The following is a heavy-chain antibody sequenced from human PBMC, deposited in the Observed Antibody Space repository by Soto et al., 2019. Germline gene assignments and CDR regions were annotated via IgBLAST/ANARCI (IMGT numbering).Heavy chain of an antibody. J-gene: IGHJ5*02. CDR3: ARGRFRRTWFDP. CDR2: MNPDSGNT. V-gene: IGHV1-8*01. CDR1: GYTFTNYD. D-gene: IGHD3-16*01. Sequence: QVQLVQSGAEVKKPGASVKVSCKASGYTFTNYDIHWVRQATGQGLEWMGWMNPDSGNTGQSKQFQGRVTMTRDTSISTVYMEMSSLRFEDTAVYYCARGRFRRTWFDPWGQGTLVTVSS.